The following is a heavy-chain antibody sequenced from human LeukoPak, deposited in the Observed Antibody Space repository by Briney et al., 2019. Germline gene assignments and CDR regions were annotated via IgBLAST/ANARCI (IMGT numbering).Heavy chain of an antibody. J-gene: IGHJ4*02. CDR3: AREAYCGGDCCYFDY. D-gene: IGHD2-21*02. V-gene: IGHV3-74*01. Sequence: GGSLRLSCAASGFTFSSYWMHWVRQAPGKGLVWVSRIDSDGSTTNYADSVKGRFTISRDNAKNTLYLQMNSLRAEEMAVYYCAREAYCGGDCCYFDYWGQGTLVTVSS. CDR1: GFTFSSYW. CDR2: IDSDGSTT.